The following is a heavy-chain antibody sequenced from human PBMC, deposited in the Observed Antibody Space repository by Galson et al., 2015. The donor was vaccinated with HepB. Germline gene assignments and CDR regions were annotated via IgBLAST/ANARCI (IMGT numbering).Heavy chain of an antibody. J-gene: IGHJ6*04. Sequence: SVKVSCKASGYTFTSYAMHWVRQAPGQRLEWMGWINAGNGNTKYSQKFQGRVTITRDTSASTAYMELSSLRSEDTAVYYCARALRVSDYGSTYFYYYGTDVWGSGATVALYS. CDR3: ARALRVSDYGSTYFYYYGTDV. CDR2: INAGNGNT. CDR1: GYTFTSYA. V-gene: IGHV1-3*01. D-gene: IGHD4-17*01.